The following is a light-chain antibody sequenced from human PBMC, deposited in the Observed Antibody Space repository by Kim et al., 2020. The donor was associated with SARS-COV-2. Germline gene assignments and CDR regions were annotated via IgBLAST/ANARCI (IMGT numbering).Light chain of an antibody. CDR1: SSNIGAGYD. Sequence: QSVLTQPPSVSGAPGQRVTISCTGNSSNIGAGYDVQWYQQLPGTAPKLLISGNNRPSGVPDRLSASRSGSSASLVITGLQAEDEADYYCQSYDNILKVIFGGGTKVTVL. CDR3: QSYDNILKVI. CDR2: GN. J-gene: IGLJ2*01. V-gene: IGLV1-40*01.